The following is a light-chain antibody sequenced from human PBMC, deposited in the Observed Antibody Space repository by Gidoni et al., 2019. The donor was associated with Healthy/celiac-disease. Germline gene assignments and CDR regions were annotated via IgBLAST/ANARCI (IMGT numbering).Light chain of an antibody. J-gene: IGKJ2*01. V-gene: IGKV1-5*03. CDR1: QSISSW. Sequence: DIQMTQSPSTLSASLGDRVTITCRASQSISSWLAWYQQKPGKAPKLLIYKASSLESGVPSRFSGSGSGTEFTLTISSVQPDDVATYYCKQYNSYLYTFGQGTKLEIK. CDR2: KAS. CDR3: KQYNSYLYT.